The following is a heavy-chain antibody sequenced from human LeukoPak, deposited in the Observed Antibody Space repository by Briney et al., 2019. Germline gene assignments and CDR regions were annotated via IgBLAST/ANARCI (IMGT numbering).Heavy chain of an antibody. D-gene: IGHD6-19*01. J-gene: IGHJ4*02. CDR1: GYTFTKYG. V-gene: IGHV1-18*01. Sequence: GASVKVSCKASGYTFTKYGVSWVRQAPGQGLEWMGWIGTHTGNRNYVKKFQGRVTLTTETSTSTAYMELKSLRSDDTAVYYCAGGIAVAGEIDYWGQGTLVTVSS. CDR3: AGGIAVAGEIDY. CDR2: IGTHTGNR.